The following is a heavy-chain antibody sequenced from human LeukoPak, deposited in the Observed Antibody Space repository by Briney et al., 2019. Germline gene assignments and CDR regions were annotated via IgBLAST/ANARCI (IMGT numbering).Heavy chain of an antibody. D-gene: IGHD3-22*01. CDR1: GGSISSSNW. Sequence: SETLSLTCAVSGGSISSSNWWSWVRQPPGKGLEWIGEIYHSGSTNYNPSLKSRVTISVDKSANQFSLKLSSVTATDTAVYYCARAATYYDGSGYGHLDVWGQGTTVTVSS. V-gene: IGHV4-4*02. CDR3: ARAATYYDGSGYGHLDV. CDR2: IYHSGST. J-gene: IGHJ6*02.